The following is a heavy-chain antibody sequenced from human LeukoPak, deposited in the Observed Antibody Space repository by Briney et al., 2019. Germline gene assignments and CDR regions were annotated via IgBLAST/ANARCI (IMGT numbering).Heavy chain of an antibody. D-gene: IGHD5-24*01. V-gene: IGHV3-23*01. CDR1: GFTFSHHG. Sequence: GGTLRLSCAASGFTFSHHGTNWVRQAPGKGLEWVSGVGPSGARTYYADSVKGRFTVSRDNSKNMVFLQMNSLRAEDTAMYYCAKDDAHLQYADWGQGTLVTVSS. CDR2: VGPSGART. CDR3: AKDDAHLQYAD. J-gene: IGHJ4*02.